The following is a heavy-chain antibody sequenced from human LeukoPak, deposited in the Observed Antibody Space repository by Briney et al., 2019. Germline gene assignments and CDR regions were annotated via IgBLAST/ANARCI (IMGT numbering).Heavy chain of an antibody. CDR1: GYTLTGYY. Sequence: GASVKVSCKTSGYTLTGYYMHWLRRAPGQGLEMGWISPNSGDTEYAQKFQGRVTMTRDTSTSTAYMELRRLRSDDTAVYYCARAGVVPAAEYHYYYMDVWGKGTTVTVSS. CDR3: ARAGVVPAAEYHYYYMDV. J-gene: IGHJ6*03. CDR2: ISPNSGDT. D-gene: IGHD2-2*01. V-gene: IGHV1-2*02.